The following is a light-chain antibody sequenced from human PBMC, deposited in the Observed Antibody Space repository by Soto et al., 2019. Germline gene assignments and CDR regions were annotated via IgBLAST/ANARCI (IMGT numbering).Light chain of an antibody. Sequence: SVPSPPSSVSGSPGQSVTISCTGTSSDVGGYIYVSWYQQHPGKAPKLMIYDVTSRPSGVSYRFSGSKYGNTASLTISGLQAEDEADYYCSSYTTSSSYVFGTGTKVTV. CDR1: SSDVGGYIY. CDR2: DVT. CDR3: SSYTTSSSYV. J-gene: IGLJ1*01. V-gene: IGLV2-14*01.